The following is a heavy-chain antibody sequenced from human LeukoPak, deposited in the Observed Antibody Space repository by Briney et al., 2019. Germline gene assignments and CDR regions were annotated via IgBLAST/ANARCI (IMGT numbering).Heavy chain of an antibody. D-gene: IGHD2-2*01. CDR1: GGTFISYA. CDR3: ASGVGTVVVPAAMGWFDP. J-gene: IGHJ5*02. Sequence: GASVKVSCKASGGTFISYAISWVRQAPGQGLEWMGGIIPIFGTANYAQKFQGRVTITTDESTSTAYMELSSLRSEDTAVYYCASGVGTVVVPAAMGWFDPWGQGTLVTVSS. V-gene: IGHV1-69*05. CDR2: IIPIFGTA.